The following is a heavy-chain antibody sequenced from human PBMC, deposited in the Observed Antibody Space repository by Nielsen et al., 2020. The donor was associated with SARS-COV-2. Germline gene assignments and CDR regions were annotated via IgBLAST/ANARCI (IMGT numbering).Heavy chain of an antibody. CDR1: GFTFSSYA. CDR2: ISGSGGST. D-gene: IGHD3-22*01. V-gene: IGHV3-23*01. CDR3: AKDYYYDSSGYFFRAYYFDY. Sequence: GSLRLSCAASGFTFSSYAMSWVRQAPGKGLEWVSAISGSGGSTYYADSVKGRFTISRDNSKNTLYLQMNSLRAEDTAVYYCAKDYYYDSSGYFFRAYYFDYWGQGTLVTVSS. J-gene: IGHJ4*02.